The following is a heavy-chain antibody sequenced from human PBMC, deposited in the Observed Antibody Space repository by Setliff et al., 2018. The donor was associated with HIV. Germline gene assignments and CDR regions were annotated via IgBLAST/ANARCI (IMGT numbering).Heavy chain of an antibody. CDR1: DASINSNNYY. V-gene: IGHV4-39*01. J-gene: IGHJ5*02. Sequence: PSETLSLTCSISDASINSNNYYWVWIRQTPGKGLEWIGSIYYSGSTYYNPSLKSRVTISVDTSKNQFSLKLSSVTAADTAVYYCATYADRESNRFDPWGQGTLVTAPQ. CDR3: ATYADRESNRFDP. D-gene: IGHD3-10*01. CDR2: IYYSGST.